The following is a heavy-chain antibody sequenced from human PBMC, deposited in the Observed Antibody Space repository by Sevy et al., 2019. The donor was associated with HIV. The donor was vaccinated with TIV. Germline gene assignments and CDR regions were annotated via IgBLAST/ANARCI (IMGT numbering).Heavy chain of an antibody. CDR2: ISSTGNYK. D-gene: IGHD3-16*01. CDR3: AREPTVLGAVIDDYFYFMDV. CDR1: GFTFSLYT. V-gene: IGHV3-21*01. J-gene: IGHJ6*03. Sequence: GGSLRLSCAVSGFTFSLYTMNWVRQAPGKGLEWVSSISSTGNYKNYTDSVKGRFTISRDNAKNSLSLQMDNLRAEDSALYYCAREPTVLGAVIDDYFYFMDVWGKGTMVTVSS.